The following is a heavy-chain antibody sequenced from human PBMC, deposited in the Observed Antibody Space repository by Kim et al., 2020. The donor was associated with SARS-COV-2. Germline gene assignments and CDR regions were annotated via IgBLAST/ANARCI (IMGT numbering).Heavy chain of an antibody. CDR3: ARGPGYSSGWYWFDP. V-gene: IGHV3-30*04. CDR1: GFTFSSYA. J-gene: IGHJ5*02. CDR2: ISYDGSNK. D-gene: IGHD6-19*01. Sequence: GGSLRLSCAASGFTFSSYAMHWVRQAPGKGLEWVAVISYDGSNKYYADSVKGRFTISRDNSKNTLYLQMNSLRAEDTAVYYCARGPGYSSGWYWFDPWG.